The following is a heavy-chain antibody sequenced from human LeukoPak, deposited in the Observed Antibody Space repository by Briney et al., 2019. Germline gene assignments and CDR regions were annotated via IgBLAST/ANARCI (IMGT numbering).Heavy chain of an antibody. J-gene: IGHJ4*02. D-gene: IGHD3-22*01. CDR3: ARDRIRELYYYDSSGYYYPDY. CDR1: GYTFTSYG. Sequence: GASVKVSCKASGYTFTSYGISWVRQAPGQGLEWMGWISAYNGNTNYAQKLQGRVTMTTDTSTSTAYMELRSLRSDDTAVYYCARDRIRELYYYDSSGYYYPDYWGQGTLVTVSS. CDR2: ISAYNGNT. V-gene: IGHV1-18*01.